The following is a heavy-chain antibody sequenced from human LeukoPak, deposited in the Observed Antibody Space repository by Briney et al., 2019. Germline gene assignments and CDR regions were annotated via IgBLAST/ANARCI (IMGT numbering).Heavy chain of an antibody. V-gene: IGHV3-7*01. CDR2: ISPDGREK. Sequence: GGSLRLSCTASGFTSCDYWMSWLRQAPGKGLEWVINISPDGREKYFVDSVKGRFTISRDNAKNSLYLQMNSLRAEDTAVYYCARDGSGWSVYWGQGTLVTVSP. CDR3: ARDGSGWSVY. CDR1: GFTSCDYW. D-gene: IGHD6-19*01. J-gene: IGHJ4*02.